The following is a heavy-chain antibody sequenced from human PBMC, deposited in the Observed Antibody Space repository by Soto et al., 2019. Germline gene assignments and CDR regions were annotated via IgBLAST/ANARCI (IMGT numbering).Heavy chain of an antibody. D-gene: IGHD3-9*01. CDR1: GFTFSSYW. V-gene: IGHV3-7*01. CDR2: IKQDGSEK. CDR3: ARDHGRYFDCCDAFDI. J-gene: IGHJ3*02. Sequence: GGSLRLSCAASGFTFSSYWMSWVRQAPGKGLEWVANIKQDGSEKYYVDSVKGRFTISRDNAKNSLYLQMNSLRAEDTAVYYCARDHGRYFDCCDAFDIWGQGTMVTVSS.